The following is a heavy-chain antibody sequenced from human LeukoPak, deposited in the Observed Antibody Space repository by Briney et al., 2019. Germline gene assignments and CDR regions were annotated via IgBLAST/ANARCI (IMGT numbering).Heavy chain of an antibody. V-gene: IGHV4-39*01. Sequence: PSATLSLTCTVSGGSISSSSSCWGWIRQPPGKGLEWIGSIYYSGSTYYNPSLKSRVTISVDTSKNQFSLKLCSVTAADTAVYYCASEAAADTRWFDPWGQGTLVTVSS. D-gene: IGHD6-13*01. CDR1: GGSISSSSSC. CDR3: ASEAAADTRWFDP. CDR2: IYYSGST. J-gene: IGHJ5*02.